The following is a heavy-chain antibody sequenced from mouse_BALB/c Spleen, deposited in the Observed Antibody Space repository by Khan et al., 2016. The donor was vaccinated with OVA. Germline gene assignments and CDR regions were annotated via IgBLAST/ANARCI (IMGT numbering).Heavy chain of an antibody. V-gene: IGHV1S135*01. Sequence: IQLVQSGPELEKPGASVKISCKAAGYSFTGYKMNWVKQSNGKSLEWIGNIDPYYGGTSYNEKFKGKATLTVDKSSSTVYMQLKSLTSEDSAVYYGARNYYGSTSLAYGGQGTLVTVSA. J-gene: IGHJ3*01. D-gene: IGHD1-1*01. CDR2: IDPYYGGT. CDR1: GYSFTGYK. CDR3: ARNYYGSTSLAY.